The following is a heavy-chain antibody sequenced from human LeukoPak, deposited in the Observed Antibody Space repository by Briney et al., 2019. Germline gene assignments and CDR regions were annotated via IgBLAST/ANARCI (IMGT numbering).Heavy chain of an antibody. J-gene: IGHJ4*02. D-gene: IGHD6-19*01. V-gene: IGHV4-59*12. Sequence: SETLSLTCTVSGASISSYYWSWVRQPPGKGREWLGYIYYSGSTNYNPSLKSRVTISVDTSKNQFSLKLSSVTAADTAVYYCARSLGIAVAGPVVYWGQGTLVTVSS. CDR2: IYYSGST. CDR1: GASISSYY. CDR3: ARSLGIAVAGPVVY.